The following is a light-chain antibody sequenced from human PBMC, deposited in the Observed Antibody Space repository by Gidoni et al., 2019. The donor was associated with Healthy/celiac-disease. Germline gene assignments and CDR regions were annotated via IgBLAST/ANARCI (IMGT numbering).Light chain of an antibody. CDR2: EVS. Sequence: QSALTQPPSASGDPGQSRTVSGTGTSSDVGGYNYVSWYQQNPGTAPQLVTYEVSKRPSGVPDRFSCSKSGNTASLTLSGPHAEDEADYYCSSYAGITRVFGGGTKLTVL. V-gene: IGLV2-8*01. J-gene: IGLJ2*01. CDR1: SSDVGGYNY. CDR3: SSYAGITRV.